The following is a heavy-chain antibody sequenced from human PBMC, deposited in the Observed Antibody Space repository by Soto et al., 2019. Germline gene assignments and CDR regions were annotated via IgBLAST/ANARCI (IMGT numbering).Heavy chain of an antibody. CDR2: IIPVFAKT. V-gene: IGHV1-69*12. CDR1: GGSFNSYT. Sequence: QVQLVQSGAEVKKPGSSVKVSCKASGGSFNSYTVTWVRQAPGQGLEYVGGIIPVFAKTNYAQKFRGSVTITAAESTSTVYIELSSLRSEDTAVYYCARANTAVPPFPPDYWGQGTLVTVSS. CDR3: ARANTAVPPFPPDY. J-gene: IGHJ4*02. D-gene: IGHD1-1*01.